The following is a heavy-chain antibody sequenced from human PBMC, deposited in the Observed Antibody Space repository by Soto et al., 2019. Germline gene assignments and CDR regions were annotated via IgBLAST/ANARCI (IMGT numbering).Heavy chain of an antibody. V-gene: IGHV1-2*04. Sequence: VASVKVSCKASGYTFTGYYMHWVRHAPGQGLEWMGWINPNSGGTNYAQKFQGWVTMTRDTSISTAYMELSRLRSDDTAVYYCARSPGGVVTAMYYFDYWGQGTLVTVSS. CDR3: ARSPGGVVTAMYYFDY. J-gene: IGHJ4*02. CDR2: INPNSGGT. CDR1: GYTFTGYY. D-gene: IGHD2-21*02.